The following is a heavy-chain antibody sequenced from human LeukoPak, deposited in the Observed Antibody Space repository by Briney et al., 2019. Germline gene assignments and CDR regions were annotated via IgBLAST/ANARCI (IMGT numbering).Heavy chain of an antibody. D-gene: IGHD3-10*01. CDR1: GYIFTPYY. J-gene: IGHJ6*03. V-gene: IGHV1-2*02. CDR2: IHPKSGDT. CDR3: ASDTWFGNYYLDV. Sequence: ASVKVSCQGSGYIFTPYYIHRVRQTPGQGLEWMGWIHPKSGDTKFPQRFQGRVTLTSDTTVNTIYMELSGLRSDDTATYYCASDTWFGNYYLDVWGSGTTVTVSS.